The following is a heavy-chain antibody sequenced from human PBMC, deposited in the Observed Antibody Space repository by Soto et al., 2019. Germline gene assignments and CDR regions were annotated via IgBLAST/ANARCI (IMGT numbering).Heavy chain of an antibody. D-gene: IGHD3-10*01. V-gene: IGHV4-34*01. CDR3: ARQQDYYGSGSFQLDS. CDR1: GGSFSGYY. CDR2: INHSGST. Sequence: PSETLSLTCAVYGGSFSGYYWSWIRQPPGKGLEWTGEINHSGSTSYNPSLKSRVTLSVDTSKKQFSLNLTSVTAADTAVYYCARQQDYYGSGSFQLDSWGRGTLVTVSS. J-gene: IGHJ4*02.